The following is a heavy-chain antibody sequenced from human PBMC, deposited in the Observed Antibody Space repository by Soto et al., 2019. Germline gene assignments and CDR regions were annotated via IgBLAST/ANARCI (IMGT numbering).Heavy chain of an antibody. J-gene: IGHJ4*02. V-gene: IGHV3-33*01. CDR3: ARAVIGSSGWPHEY. Sequence: SLRLSCAASGFTFSSYGVHWVLHTPGKGLEWVAVIWYDGSNKYYADSVKGRFTISRDNSKNTLYLQMNSLRAEDTAVYYCARAVIGSSGWPHEYWGQGTLVTVSS. CDR1: GFTFSSYG. D-gene: IGHD6-19*01. CDR2: IWYDGSNK.